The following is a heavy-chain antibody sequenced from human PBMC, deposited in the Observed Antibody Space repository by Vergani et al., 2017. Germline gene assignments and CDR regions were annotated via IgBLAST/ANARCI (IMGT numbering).Heavy chain of an antibody. J-gene: IGHJ4*02. CDR1: GAPISYWC. CDR2: LCPSGST. CDR3: ATGAGPFDI. Sequence: QVQMQESGPGLVKTSETLSLTCSASGAPISYWCWSWLRQPAGKGLEWIGRLCPSGSTNYKPSLKRRVTMSIDTSKNQFSLKLTSVTAADTAVDYCATGAGPFDIGGQGTLVTVSS. V-gene: IGHV4-4*07. D-gene: IGHD7-27*01.